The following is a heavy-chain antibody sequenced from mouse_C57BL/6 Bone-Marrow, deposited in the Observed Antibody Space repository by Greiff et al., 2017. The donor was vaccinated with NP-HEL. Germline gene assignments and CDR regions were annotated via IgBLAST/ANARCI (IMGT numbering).Heavy chain of an antibody. CDR1: GYTFTSYW. D-gene: IGHD2-3*01. CDR3: ARKGFYDGYYEGAMDY. J-gene: IGHJ4*01. V-gene: IGHV1-53*01. Sequence: QVQLQQPGTELVKPGASVKLSCKASGYTFTSYWMHWVKQRHGQGLEWIGNINPSNGGTNYNEKFKSKATLTVDKSSSTAYMQLSSLTSEDSAVYYCARKGFYDGYYEGAMDYWGQGTSVTVSS. CDR2: INPSNGGT.